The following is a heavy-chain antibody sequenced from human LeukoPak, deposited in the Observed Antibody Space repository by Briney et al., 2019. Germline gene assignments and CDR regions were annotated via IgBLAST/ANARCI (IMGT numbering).Heavy chain of an antibody. CDR2: IYYTGGT. V-gene: IGHV4-59*01. CDR1: GDSINTYY. Sequence: SETLSLTCTVSGDSINTYYWSWIRQPPGKGLEWIGYIYYTGGTNYNPSLRSRVTMSVDTSNNTFSLKLKSVTAAGTAVYHCAREIHYGADRWFDPWGQGILVTVSS. D-gene: IGHD4/OR15-4a*01. J-gene: IGHJ5*02. CDR3: AREIHYGADRWFDP.